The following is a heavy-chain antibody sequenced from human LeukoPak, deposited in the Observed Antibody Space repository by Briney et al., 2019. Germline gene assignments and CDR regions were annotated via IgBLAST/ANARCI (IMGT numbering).Heavy chain of an antibody. J-gene: IGHJ6*02. V-gene: IGHV3-49*04. D-gene: IGHD2-21*01. CDR2: IRSKAYGGTT. Sequence: GGSLRLSCRGTGFIFGDHAMSWVRQAPGKGLECVGFIRSKAYGGTTEYAASVRGRFTISRDDSEGIAYLQMNSLKVEDTAVYYCSRGPILLWGHNGMDVWGQGTTVIVSS. CDR1: GFIFGDHA. CDR3: SRGPILLWGHNGMDV.